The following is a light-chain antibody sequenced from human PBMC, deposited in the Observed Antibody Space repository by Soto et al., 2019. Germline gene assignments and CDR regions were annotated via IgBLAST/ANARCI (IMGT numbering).Light chain of an antibody. V-gene: IGKV3-15*01. CDR1: QSVSSK. CDR2: GAS. Sequence: EIVMTQSPATLSVSPGERATLSCRASQSVSSKLAWYQQKPGQAPRLLIYGASTRASGIPARFVGSGSGTEFTLTISSLQSEDFAVYYCQQNNNWPRTFGQGTKV. J-gene: IGKJ1*01. CDR3: QQNNNWPRT.